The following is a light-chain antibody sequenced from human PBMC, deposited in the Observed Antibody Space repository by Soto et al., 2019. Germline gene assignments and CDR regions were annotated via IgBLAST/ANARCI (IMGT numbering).Light chain of an antibody. Sequence: QSALTQPASVSGSPGQSITISCTGTSSDVGGYNYVSWYQHHPGKAPKLIIYDVTNRPSGVSNPFSGAKSGNTSALTISGVHPEDEDDYYYSSYTTDNPHDVVFGSGTKLTVL. CDR1: SSDVGGYNY. CDR3: SSYTTDNPHDVV. CDR2: DVT. J-gene: IGLJ1*01. V-gene: IGLV2-14*03.